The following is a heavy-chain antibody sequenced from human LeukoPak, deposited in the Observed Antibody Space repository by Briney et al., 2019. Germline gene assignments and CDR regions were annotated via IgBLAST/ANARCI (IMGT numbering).Heavy chain of an antibody. Sequence: AGSLRLSCAASGFTFTSFAMSWVRQAPGKGLEWVSPISRSGVATYYANSVKGRFTISRDNTKNTVYLQMNSLRAEDTAIYYCAKHSHDGSAPYYEVQLDYWGQGTLVTVSS. V-gene: IGHV3-23*01. D-gene: IGHD3-22*01. CDR1: GFTFTSFA. CDR3: AKHSHDGSAPYYEVQLDY. CDR2: ISRSGVAT. J-gene: IGHJ4*02.